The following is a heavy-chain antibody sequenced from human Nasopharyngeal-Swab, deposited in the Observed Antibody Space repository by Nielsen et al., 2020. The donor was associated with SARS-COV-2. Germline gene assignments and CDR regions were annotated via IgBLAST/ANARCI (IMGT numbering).Heavy chain of an antibody. J-gene: IGHJ4*02. CDR2: ISGSGGST. Sequence: VRQAPGKGLEWVSAISGSGGSTYYADSVKGRFTISRDNSKNTLYLQMNSLRAEDTAVYYCAKNPSFSDYFDYWGQGTLVTVSS. CDR3: AKNPSFSDYFDY. V-gene: IGHV3-23*01.